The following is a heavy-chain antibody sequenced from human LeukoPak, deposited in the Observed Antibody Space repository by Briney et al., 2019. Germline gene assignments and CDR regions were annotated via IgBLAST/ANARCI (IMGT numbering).Heavy chain of an antibody. CDR3: AKYRSIYGVGSDAFDI. D-gene: IGHD4-17*01. CDR2: ISGSGGST. J-gene: IGHJ3*02. V-gene: IGHV3-23*01. CDR1: GFTFSSYA. Sequence: GGSLRLSCAASGFTFSSYAMSWVRQAPGKGPEWVSAISGSGGSTYYADSVKGRFTISRDNSKNTLYLQMNSLRAEDTAVYYCAKYRSIYGVGSDAFDIWGQGTMVTVSS.